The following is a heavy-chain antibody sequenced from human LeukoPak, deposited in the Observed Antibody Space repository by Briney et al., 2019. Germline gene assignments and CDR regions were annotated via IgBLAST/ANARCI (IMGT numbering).Heavy chain of an antibody. D-gene: IGHD1-7*01. CDR3: VRASSGTKTRLDY. V-gene: IGHV1-46*01. CDR2: INPSDSTT. J-gene: IGHJ4*02. Sequence: GASVKVSCKASGYTFSTYNVHWVRQAPGQGLEWMGIINPSDSTTTYAQKFQGRFTMTRDTSTSTVYMELSSLRSEDTAVYYCVRASSGTKTRLDYWGQGTLVTVSS. CDR1: GYTFSTYN.